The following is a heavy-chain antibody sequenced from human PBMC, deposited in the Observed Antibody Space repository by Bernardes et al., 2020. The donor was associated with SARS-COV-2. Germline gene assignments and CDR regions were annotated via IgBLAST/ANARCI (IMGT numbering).Heavy chain of an antibody. J-gene: IGHJ4*02. D-gene: IGHD5-18*01. CDR3: ARLPWLQLWLQGFYFDF. CDR1: GFTFSDSY. Sequence: GWSLILSCAASGFTFSDSYMSWIRQAPGKGPEWVSYIDSSGSIRHYADSVKGRFTISRDNAKNSLYLQMNSLRAEDTAVYYCARLPWLQLWLQGFYFDFWGRGTLVTVSS. CDR2: IDSSGSIR. V-gene: IGHV3-11*01.